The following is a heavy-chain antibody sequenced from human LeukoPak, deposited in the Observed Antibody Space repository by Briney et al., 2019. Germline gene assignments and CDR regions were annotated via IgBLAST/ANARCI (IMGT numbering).Heavy chain of an antibody. CDR3: ARGGTPPTPYYYGMDV. CDR1: GGTFSSYA. D-gene: IGHD5-12*01. Sequence: SVKVSCKASGGTFSSYAISWVRQAPGQGLEWMGGIIPIFGTANYAQKFQGRVTMTADESTSTAYMELSSLRSEDTAVYYCARGGTPPTPYYYGMDVWGQGTTVTVSS. CDR2: IIPIFGTA. V-gene: IGHV1-69*01. J-gene: IGHJ6*02.